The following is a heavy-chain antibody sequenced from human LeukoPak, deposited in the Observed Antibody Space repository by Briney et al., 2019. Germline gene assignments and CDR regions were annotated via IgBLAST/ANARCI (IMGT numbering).Heavy chain of an antibody. J-gene: IGHJ5*02. CDR3: TRDSATYNWFDP. D-gene: IGHD1-26*01. CDR2: IDKKDKGYATAT. V-gene: IGHV3-73*01. CDR1: GFTFSGSA. Sequence: GGCLRLSCAASGFTFSGSAIHWVRESSGKGREWGGQIDKKDKGYATATAYAASVKVTFTISRDDSINTAYLQMKSLKTEATALYYCTRDSATYNWFDPWGQGTLVTVSS.